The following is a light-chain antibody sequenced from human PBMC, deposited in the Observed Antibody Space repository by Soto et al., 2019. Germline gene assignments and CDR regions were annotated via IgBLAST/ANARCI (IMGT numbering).Light chain of an antibody. V-gene: IGKV3-20*01. J-gene: IGKJ5*01. Sequence: EIVWTQSPGTLSLSPGERATLSCRSTESVVSSYLAWYQLKPGQAPRLLIYDASSRATGIPDRFSGSGSGTEFTLTISSLQSEDFAVYYCQQYNNWPPITFGQGTRLEIK. CDR2: DAS. CDR1: ESVVSSY. CDR3: QQYNNWPPIT.